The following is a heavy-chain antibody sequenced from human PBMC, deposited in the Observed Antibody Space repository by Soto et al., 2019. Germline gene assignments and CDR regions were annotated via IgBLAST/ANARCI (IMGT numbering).Heavy chain of an antibody. V-gene: IGHV3-23*01. Sequence: WSLRLCCTGSGVSVFSYAMSGVRQAPGKGLEWVSTISGSGGHTYYADSVKGRFVVSRDNDKNTVYLHMSSLTGEDTAVYFCAKIEMGWFAHWGQGTQVTVSS. CDR1: GVSVFSYA. CDR3: AKIEMGWFAH. CDR2: ISGSGGHT. D-gene: IGHD2-8*01. J-gene: IGHJ5*02.